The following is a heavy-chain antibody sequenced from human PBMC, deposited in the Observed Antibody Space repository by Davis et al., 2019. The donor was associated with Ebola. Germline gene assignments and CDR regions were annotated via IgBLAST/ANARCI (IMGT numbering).Heavy chain of an antibody. CDR2: IWYDGSNK. D-gene: IGHD1-26*01. CDR3: AREWAPIYFDY. CDR1: GFTFSSYG. V-gene: IGHV3-33*01. J-gene: IGHJ4*02. Sequence: GESLKISCAASGFTFSSYGMHWVRQAPGKGLEWVAVIWYDGSNKYYADSVKGRFTISRDNSKNTLYLQMNSLRAEDTAVYYCAREWAPIYFDYWGQGTLVTVSS.